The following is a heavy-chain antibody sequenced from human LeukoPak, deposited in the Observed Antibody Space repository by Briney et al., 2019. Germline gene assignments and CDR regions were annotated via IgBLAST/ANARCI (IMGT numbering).Heavy chain of an antibody. J-gene: IGHJ3*02. Sequence: GASVKVSCKASGYTFTDYYMHWVRQASGQGLEWMGWINPHSGGTKSAQKFQGRVTMTRDTSISTAYMELSRLRSDDTAVYYCAKWAGYYDVLTGKNHDAFDIWGQGTMVTVSS. D-gene: IGHD3-9*01. CDR2: INPHSGGT. CDR3: AKWAGYYDVLTGKNHDAFDI. V-gene: IGHV1-2*02. CDR1: GYTFTDYY.